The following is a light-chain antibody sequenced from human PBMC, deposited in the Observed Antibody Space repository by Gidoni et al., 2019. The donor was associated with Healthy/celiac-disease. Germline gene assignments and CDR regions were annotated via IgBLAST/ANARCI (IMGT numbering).Light chain of an antibody. CDR3: QQSYSTPPIT. V-gene: IGKV1-39*01. CDR2: AAS. CDR1: QSISRY. Sequence: DIQMTQSQSSLSASVGDRVTITCRASQSISRYLNWYQQKPGKAPKLLIYAASSLQSGVPSRFSGSGSGTDFTLTISSLQPEYLATYYCQQSYSTPPITFGQGTRLEIK. J-gene: IGKJ5*01.